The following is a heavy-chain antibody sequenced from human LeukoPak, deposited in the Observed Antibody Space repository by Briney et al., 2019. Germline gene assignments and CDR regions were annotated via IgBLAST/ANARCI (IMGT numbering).Heavy chain of an antibody. D-gene: IGHD6-13*01. CDR1: GFTFSSYA. J-gene: IGHJ4*02. Sequence: GRSLRLSCAASGFTFSSYAMHWVRQAPGKGLEWVAVISYDGSNKYYADSVKGRFTISRDNSKNTLYLQMNSLRVEDTAVYYCARDGGSSSWPTSSFDYWGQGTLVTVSS. CDR3: ARDGGSSSWPTSSFDY. V-gene: IGHV3-30*01. CDR2: ISYDGSNK.